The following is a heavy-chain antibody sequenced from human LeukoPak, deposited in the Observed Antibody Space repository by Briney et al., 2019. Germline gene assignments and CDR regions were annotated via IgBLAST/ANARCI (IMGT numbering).Heavy chain of an antibody. D-gene: IGHD4-17*01. V-gene: IGHV5-51*01. CDR1: GYSFTSYW. J-gene: IGHJ6*02. CDR3: ARSLIHDYGDYSGVDV. CDR2: IYPGDSDT. Sequence: GESLKISCKGSGYSFTSYWIGWVRQMPGKGLEWMGIIYPGDSDTRYSPSFQGQVTISADKSISTAYLQWSSLKASDTAMYYGARSLIHDYGDYSGVDVWGQGTTVTVSS.